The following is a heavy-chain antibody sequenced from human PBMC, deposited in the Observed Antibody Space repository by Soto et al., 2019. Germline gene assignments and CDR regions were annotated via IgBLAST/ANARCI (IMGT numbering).Heavy chain of an antibody. CDR1: GYPVTAYY. CDR3: ARGGGVGVAGSAAFDM. V-gene: IGHV1-2*02. CDR2: INPATGAA. D-gene: IGHD3-3*01. J-gene: IGHJ3*02. Sequence: QLHLVQSGAVVKKPGASVTVSCSASGYPVTAYYMHWVRQAPGRGLGWMGGINPATGAAKYTQTFQGRVTKAGATPTSTGFMALSGLTSEDTAVFYCARGGGVGVAGSAAFDMWGQGTLVTVSS.